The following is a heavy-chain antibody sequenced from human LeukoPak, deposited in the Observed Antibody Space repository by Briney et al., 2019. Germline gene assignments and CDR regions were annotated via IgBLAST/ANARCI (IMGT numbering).Heavy chain of an antibody. CDR2: IKENGNEQ. Sequence: GGSLRLSCAASGFPFSSYSMTWVRQAPGKGPEWVAHIKENGNEQYYADSVKGRFTISRDNVKQSLGLQMNSLRVEDTAVYYCARGPGDFDASDIWGQGTMVTVSS. D-gene: IGHD1-14*01. V-gene: IGHV3-7*01. J-gene: IGHJ3*02. CDR1: GFPFSSYS. CDR3: ARGPGDFDASDI.